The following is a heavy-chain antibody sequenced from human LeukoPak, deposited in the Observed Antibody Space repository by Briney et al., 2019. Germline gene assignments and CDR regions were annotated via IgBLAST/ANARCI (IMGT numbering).Heavy chain of an antibody. D-gene: IGHD3-16*01. CDR2: ISSSSSYI. J-gene: IGHJ6*02. Sequence: GGPLRLSCAASGFTFSSYSMNWVRQAPGKGLEWVSSISSSSSYIYYADSVKGRFTISRDNAKNSLYLQMNSLRAEDTAVYYCASRGVSSYYGMDAWGQGTTVTVSS. V-gene: IGHV3-21*01. CDR1: GFTFSSYS. CDR3: ASRGVSSYYGMDA.